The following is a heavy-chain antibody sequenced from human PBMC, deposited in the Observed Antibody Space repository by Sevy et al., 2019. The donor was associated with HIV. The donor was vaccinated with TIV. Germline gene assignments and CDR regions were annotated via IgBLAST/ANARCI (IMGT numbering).Heavy chain of an antibody. J-gene: IGHJ4*02. CDR3: ARQVAAAGSFHFDY. CDR1: GGSISNYY. V-gene: IGHV4-59*08. Sequence: SETLSLTCTVSGGSISNYYWSWIRQPPGKGLAWIGYIYYSGSTHYDPSLKSRVIISLDTSENQFSLKLTSVTAADTAMYYCARQVAAAGSFHFDYWGQGTLVTVSS. D-gene: IGHD6-13*01. CDR2: IYYSGST.